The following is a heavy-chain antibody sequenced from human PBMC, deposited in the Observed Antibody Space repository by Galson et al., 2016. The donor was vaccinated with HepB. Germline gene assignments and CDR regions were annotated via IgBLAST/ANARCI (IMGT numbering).Heavy chain of an antibody. CDR2: IWHDGSNK. V-gene: IGHV3-33*01. CDR1: GFTFSSYG. CDR3: ARGEEEAAMEPFDY. D-gene: IGHD5-18*01. Sequence: SLRLSCAASGFTFSSYGMHWVRQAPGKGLEWVALIWHDGSNKCYIDSVKGRFTISRDNSRDTLYLQMDSLRAEDTAVYYCARGEEEAAMEPFDYWGQGTLVNVAS. J-gene: IGHJ4*02.